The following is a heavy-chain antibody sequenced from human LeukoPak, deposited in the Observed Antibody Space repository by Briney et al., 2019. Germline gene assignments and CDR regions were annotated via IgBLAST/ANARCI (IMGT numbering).Heavy chain of an antibody. V-gene: IGHV4-34*01. CDR2: INHSGGT. CDR3: ARSSPVGYDF. D-gene: IGHD1-26*01. Sequence: SETLSLTCTVYGASFSGCNWSWIRQPLGKGLEWIGEINHSGGTNYNPSLRSRISISLDTSKSQFSLRLASMTAADTALYFCARSSPVGYDFWGQGTLVTVSS. CDR1: GASFSGCN. J-gene: IGHJ4*02.